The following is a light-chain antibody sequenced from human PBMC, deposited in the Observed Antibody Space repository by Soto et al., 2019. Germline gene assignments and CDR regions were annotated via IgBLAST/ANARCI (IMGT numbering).Light chain of an antibody. J-gene: IGKJ1*01. CDR2: GAS. CDR3: QQTSNWQGT. V-gene: IGKV3D-11*02. Sequence: EIVVTQAAAHMSLSPGERATLSFRASQSVSTYISWFQQKPGHPPRLLISGASNRAAGIPARFSVSGSGTDFSLTFSSREPEEWAVYYCQQTSNWQGTFAEGTKVDIK. CDR1: QSVSTY.